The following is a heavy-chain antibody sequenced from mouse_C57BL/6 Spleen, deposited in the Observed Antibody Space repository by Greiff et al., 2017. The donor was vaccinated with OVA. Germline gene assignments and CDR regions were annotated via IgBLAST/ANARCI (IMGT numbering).Heavy chain of an antibody. V-gene: IGHV7-3*01. Sequence: DVKLVESGGGLVQPGGSLSLSCAASGFTFTDYYMSWVRQPPGTALEWLGFIRNKANGYTTEYSASVKGRFTISRDNSQSILYLQMNALRAEDSATYYCARYRITTVVEGWYFDVWGTGTTVTVSS. CDR3: ARYRITTVVEGWYFDV. D-gene: IGHD1-1*01. J-gene: IGHJ1*03. CDR1: GFTFTDYY. CDR2: IRNKANGYTT.